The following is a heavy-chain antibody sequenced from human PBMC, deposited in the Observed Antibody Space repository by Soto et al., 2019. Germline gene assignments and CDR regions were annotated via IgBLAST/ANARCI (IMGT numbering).Heavy chain of an antibody. D-gene: IGHD5-12*01. CDR2: IYYSGST. CDR3: ARVKATLYRHYYFDY. V-gene: IGHV4-30-4*01. J-gene: IGHJ4*02. CDR1: GASINSADDY. Sequence: SSATLSLTCTVSGASINSADDYWSWIRQPPGKGLEWIGHIYYSGSTYYNPSLKSRAGISVDSSKSQVSLKLTSVTAADTAVYFCARVKATLYRHYYFDYWGQGTSVTVS.